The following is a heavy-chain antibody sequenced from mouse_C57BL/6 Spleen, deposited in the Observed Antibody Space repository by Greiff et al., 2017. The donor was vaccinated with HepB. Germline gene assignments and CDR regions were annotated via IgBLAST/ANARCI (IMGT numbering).Heavy chain of an antibody. CDR2: IDPSDSYT. D-gene: IGHD1-1*02. Sequence: QVQLQQSGAELVMPGASVKLSCKASGYTFTSYWMHWVKQRPGQGLEWIGEIDPSDSYTNYNQKFKGKSTLTVDKSSSTAYMQLSSLTSEDSAVYYCARWRWGVYAMDYWGQGTSVTVSS. J-gene: IGHJ4*01. CDR1: GYTFTSYW. V-gene: IGHV1-69*01. CDR3: ARWRWGVYAMDY.